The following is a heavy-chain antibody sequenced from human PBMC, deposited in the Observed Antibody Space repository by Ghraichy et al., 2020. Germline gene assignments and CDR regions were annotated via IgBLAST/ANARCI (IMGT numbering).Heavy chain of an antibody. V-gene: IGHV3-43D*04. CDR1: GFTFDDYA. CDR3: AKAGSTVTTVSEFDF. Sequence: SLRLSCAASGFTFDDYAMHWVRQAPGKGLEWVSLINWDGGITYYADSVKGRFTISRDNTKNSLYLQMSSLRSEDTALYYCAKAGSTVTTVSEFDFWGQGTLVTVSS. CDR2: INWDGGIT. J-gene: IGHJ4*02. D-gene: IGHD4-17*01.